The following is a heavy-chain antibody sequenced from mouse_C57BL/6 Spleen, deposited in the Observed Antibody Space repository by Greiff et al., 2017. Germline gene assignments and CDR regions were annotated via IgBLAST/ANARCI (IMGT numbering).Heavy chain of an antibody. J-gene: IGHJ1*03. CDR1: GYTFTDYY. Sequence: VQLQQSGPVLVKPGASVKMSCKASGYTFTDYYMNWVKQSHGKSLEWIGVINPYNGGTSYNQKFKGKATLTVDKSSSTAYMELNSLTAEDSAVYYCARWLYDGYWYFDVWGTGTTVTVSS. V-gene: IGHV1-19*01. CDR3: ARWLYDGYWYFDV. D-gene: IGHD2-3*01. CDR2: INPYNGGT.